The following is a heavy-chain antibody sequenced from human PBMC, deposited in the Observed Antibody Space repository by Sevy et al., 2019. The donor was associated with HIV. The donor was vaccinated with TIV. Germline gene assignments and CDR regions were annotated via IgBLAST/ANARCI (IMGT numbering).Heavy chain of an antibody. J-gene: IGHJ5*02. CDR1: GASFNDFY. CDR2: INHSEVT. D-gene: IGHD3-3*01. CDR3: ARFDTKIKIFGVPRGIS. V-gene: IGHV4-34*01. Sequence: SETLSLTCTVYGASFNDFYWNWIRQPPGKGLEWIGEINHSEVTKYNPSLKSRVTISVDAANSQFSLKLTSVTAADTAVYYCARFDTKIKIFGVPRGISWGPGTLVTVSS.